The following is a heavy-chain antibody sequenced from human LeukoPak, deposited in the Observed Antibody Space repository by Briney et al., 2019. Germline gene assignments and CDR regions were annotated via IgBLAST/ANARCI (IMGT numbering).Heavy chain of an antibody. CDR2: MNPNSGNT. CDR1: GYTFTSYD. CDR3: ARAPIVVVPAAIQGGYYYYYMDV. Sequence: ASVKVSCTASGYTFTSYDINWVRQATGQGLEWMGCMNPNSGNTGYAQKFQGRVTITRNTSISTAYMELSSLRSEDTAVYYCARAPIVVVPAAIQGGYYYYYMDVWGKGTTVTVSS. D-gene: IGHD2-2*02. J-gene: IGHJ6*03. V-gene: IGHV1-8*03.